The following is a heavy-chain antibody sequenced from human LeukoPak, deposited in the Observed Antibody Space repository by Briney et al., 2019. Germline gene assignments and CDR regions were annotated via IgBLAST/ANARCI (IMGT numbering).Heavy chain of an antibody. CDR3: ARAAGLGSTFDY. Sequence: SETLSLTCTVSDGSISTSSYYWGWIRQPPAKGLEWIGTIHYSGRTYYNPSLKSRVTISVDTSKNQFSLKLSSVTAADTAVYYCARAAGLGSTFDYWGQGTLVTVSS. CDR1: DGSISTSSYY. CDR2: IHYSGRT. V-gene: IGHV4-39*07. D-gene: IGHD2-2*01. J-gene: IGHJ4*02.